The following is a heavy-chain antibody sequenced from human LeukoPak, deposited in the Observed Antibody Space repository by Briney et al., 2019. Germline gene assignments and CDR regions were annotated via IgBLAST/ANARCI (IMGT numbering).Heavy chain of an antibody. CDR3: AREADVDTHAFDI. V-gene: IGHV3-21*01. CDR2: ISSSSSYI. J-gene: IGHJ3*02. D-gene: IGHD5-18*01. Sequence: GGSLRLSCAASGFTFSSYSMNWVRQAPGKGLEWVSSISSSSSYIYYADSVKGRFTISRDNAKNSLYLQMNSLRAEDTAVYYCAREADVDTHAFDIRGQGTMVTVSS. CDR1: GFTFSSYS.